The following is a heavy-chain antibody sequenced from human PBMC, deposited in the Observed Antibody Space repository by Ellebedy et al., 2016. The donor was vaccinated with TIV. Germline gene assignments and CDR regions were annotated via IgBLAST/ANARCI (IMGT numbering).Heavy chain of an antibody. Sequence: MPSETLSLTCTVSGGSISSYYWSWIRQPPGKGLEWIGYIYYSVSTNYNPSLQSRVTISVDTSKNQFSLKLSSVTAADTAVYYCARVPFDWLFNVDSDAFDIWGQGTMVTVSS. CDR2: IYYSVST. CDR3: ARVPFDWLFNVDSDAFDI. J-gene: IGHJ3*02. D-gene: IGHD3-9*01. CDR1: GGSISSYY. V-gene: IGHV4-59*01.